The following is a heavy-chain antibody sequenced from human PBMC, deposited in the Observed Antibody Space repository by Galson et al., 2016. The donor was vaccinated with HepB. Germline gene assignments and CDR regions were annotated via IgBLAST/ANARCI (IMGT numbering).Heavy chain of an antibody. CDR1: GFTFSSYG. CDR3: AKVDCGGDCKRFDY. CDR2: ITNIGGNT. D-gene: IGHD2-21*02. V-gene: IGHV3-23*01. Sequence: SLRLSCAASGFTFSSYGMHWVRQAPGKGLEWVSSITNIGGNTYYADSVKGQFTISRDNSKNTLYLQMSSLRAEDTALYYCAKVDCGGDCKRFDYWGQGTLVTVSS. J-gene: IGHJ4*02.